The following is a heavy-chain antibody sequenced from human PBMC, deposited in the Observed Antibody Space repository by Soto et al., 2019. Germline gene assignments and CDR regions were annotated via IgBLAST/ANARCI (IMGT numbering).Heavy chain of an antibody. D-gene: IGHD4-17*01. CDR1: GGSISSGGYS. J-gene: IGHJ6*02. CDR2: IYHSGST. CDR3: ARGGSGDYYYYGMDV. Sequence: QLQLQESGSGLVKPSQTLSLTCAVSGGSISSGGYSWSWIRQPPGKGLEWIGYIYHSGSTYYNPALQSRVPISVDRAKNQFSLKLSSVTAADTAVYYCARGGSGDYYYYGMDVWGQGTTVTVSS. V-gene: IGHV4-30-2*01.